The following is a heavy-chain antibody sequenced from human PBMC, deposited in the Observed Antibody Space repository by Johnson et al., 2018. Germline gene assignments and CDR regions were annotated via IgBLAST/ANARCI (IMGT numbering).Heavy chain of an antibody. CDR3: AKDIIGGSFGGYNRFVP. D-gene: IGHD2-15*01. Sequence: VQLVQSGGGLIQPGGSLRLSCAASGFTVSSNYMSWVRQAPGKGLEWVSVIYSCGSTYYADSVTGRFTISRDKSKNTLYLQMNSLRPEDTALYYCAKDIIGGSFGGYNRFVPWVQGTLVTVSS. V-gene: IGHV3-66*03. J-gene: IGHJ5*02. CDR2: IYSCGST. CDR1: GFTVSSNY.